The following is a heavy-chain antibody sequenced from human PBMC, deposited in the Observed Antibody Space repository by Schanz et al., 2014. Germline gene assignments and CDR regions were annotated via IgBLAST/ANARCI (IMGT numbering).Heavy chain of an antibody. CDR2: INPSGGST. J-gene: IGHJ4*02. V-gene: IGHV1-46*02. CDR1: GYTFNTYG. CDR3: ARDGVDAAAGGNY. D-gene: IGHD6-13*01. Sequence: QVQLVQSGAEVKKPGASVKVSCKASGYTFNTYGLNWVRQAPGQGLEWMGMINPSGGSTTYAQKFQGRVTMTRDTSTSTVYMELSSLRSEDTAVYYCARDGVDAAAGGNYWGQRTLVTVSS.